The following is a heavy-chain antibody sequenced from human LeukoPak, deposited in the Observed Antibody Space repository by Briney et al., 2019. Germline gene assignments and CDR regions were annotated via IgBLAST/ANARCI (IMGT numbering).Heavy chain of an antibody. CDR2: IHSGGSPI. V-gene: IGHV3-11*01. D-gene: IGHD3-9*01. CDR3: AREAVDSLDYYYGMDV. Sequence: GGSLRLSCAASGFTSSDYYMSWIRQAPGKGLEWVSYIHSGGSPIYYADSVKGRFIISRDNAKKSLYLQMNRLRAEDTAVYYCAREAVDSLDYYYGMDVWGQGTTVTVSS. J-gene: IGHJ6*02. CDR1: GFTSSDYY.